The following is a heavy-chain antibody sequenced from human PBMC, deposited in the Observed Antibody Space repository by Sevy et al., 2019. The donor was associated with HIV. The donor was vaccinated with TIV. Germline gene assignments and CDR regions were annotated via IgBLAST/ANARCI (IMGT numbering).Heavy chain of an antibody. V-gene: IGHV7-4-1*01. D-gene: IGHD1-1*01. CDR2: INTKTGNP. J-gene: IGHJ5*02. Sequence: ASVKVSCKASGYTFNNYPINWVRQAPGQGLEWMGWINTKTGNPTFAQNFTGRFVFSLDISAATAYLEIDSLKTEDTAVYYCARGRITGRTAPRTWLDPWGQGTLVTVSS. CDR1: GYTFNNYP. CDR3: ARGRITGRTAPRTWLDP.